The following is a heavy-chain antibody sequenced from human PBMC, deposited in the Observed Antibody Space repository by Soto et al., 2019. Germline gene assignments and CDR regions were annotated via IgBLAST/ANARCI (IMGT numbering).Heavy chain of an antibody. CDR2: ISGSGDST. J-gene: IGHJ4*02. Sequence: EVQLLESGGGLVQPGESLRLSCAASGFAFSSSAMSWVRQAPGKGLEWVSAISGSGDSTYYADSVKGRFTISRDNSRTTLHLQMNSLRAEDTAVYYCANLNPNIAAAQGDYWGQGTLVTVSS. V-gene: IGHV3-23*01. CDR1: GFAFSSSA. D-gene: IGHD5-12*01. CDR3: ANLNPNIAAAQGDY.